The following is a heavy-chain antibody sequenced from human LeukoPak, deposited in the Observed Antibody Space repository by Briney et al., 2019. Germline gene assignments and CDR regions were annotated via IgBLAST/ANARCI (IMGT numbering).Heavy chain of an antibody. Sequence: GGSLRLSCAASGFTFSSYAMSWVRQAPGKGLEWVSAISGSGGSTYYADSVKGRFTISRDNSKSTLYLQMNSLRAEDTAVYYCAKFRERMVRGPFDYWGQGTLVTVSS. V-gene: IGHV3-23*01. CDR3: AKFRERMVRGPFDY. D-gene: IGHD3-10*01. CDR2: ISGSGGST. CDR1: GFTFSSYA. J-gene: IGHJ4*02.